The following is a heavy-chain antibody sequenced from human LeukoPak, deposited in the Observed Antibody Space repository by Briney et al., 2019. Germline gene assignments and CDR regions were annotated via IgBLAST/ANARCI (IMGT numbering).Heavy chain of an antibody. J-gene: IGHJ4*02. CDR3: ARAGDYGEWLVLDY. CDR1: GYTFTGYY. CDR2: INPNSGGT. Sequence: ASVKVSCKASGYTFTGYYMHWVRPAAGQGLEWMGRINPNSGGTNYAQKFQGRVTMTRDTSISTAYMELRRLRSDDTAVYYCARAGDYGEWLVLDYWGQGTLVTVSS. V-gene: IGHV1-2*06. D-gene: IGHD6-19*01.